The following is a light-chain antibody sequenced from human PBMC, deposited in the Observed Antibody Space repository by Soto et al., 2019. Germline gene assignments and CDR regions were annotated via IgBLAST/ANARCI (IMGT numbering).Light chain of an antibody. CDR2: GIS. Sequence: EVVMTQSPATLSVSPGERATLSCRASQTVTSTYLAWYQQKPGQAPRLLIYGISSRATGVPDRFSGSGSGTEFTLTISSLQPDDFATYYCQHYNSYSEAFGQGTKVDI. J-gene: IGKJ1*01. CDR3: QHYNSYSEA. V-gene: IGKV3D-15*01. CDR1: QTVTSTY.